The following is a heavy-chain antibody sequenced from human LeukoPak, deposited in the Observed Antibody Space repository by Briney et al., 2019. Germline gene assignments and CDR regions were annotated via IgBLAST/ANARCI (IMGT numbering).Heavy chain of an antibody. CDR2: ISGSGGGT. J-gene: IGHJ3*02. V-gene: IGHV3-23*01. CDR3: AKVLRLDAFDI. Sequence: GASLRLSCAASGFTFSSYAMSWVRQAPGKGLEWVSTISGSGGGTYYADSVKGRFTISRDNSKNTLYLQMNSLRAKDTAVYYCAKVLRLDAFDIWGQGTMVTVSS. D-gene: IGHD3-3*01. CDR1: GFTFSSYA.